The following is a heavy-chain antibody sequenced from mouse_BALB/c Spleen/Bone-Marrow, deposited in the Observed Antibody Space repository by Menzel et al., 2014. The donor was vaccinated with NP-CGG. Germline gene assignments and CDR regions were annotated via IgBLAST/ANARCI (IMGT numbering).Heavy chain of an antibody. V-gene: IGHV1-80*01. D-gene: IGHD2-1*01. CDR3: SRGGNYGTY. CDR2: IYPGNGNA. J-gene: IGHJ3*01. Sequence: QVQLQQPGAELVRPGSSVKISCKASGYAFSTYWMNWVKQRPGQGLEWIGQIYPGNGNADYNGKFKDKATLTADKSSRTAYMHLSSLTSEDSAVYSCSRGGNYGTYWGQGTLVTVSA. CDR1: GYAFSTYW.